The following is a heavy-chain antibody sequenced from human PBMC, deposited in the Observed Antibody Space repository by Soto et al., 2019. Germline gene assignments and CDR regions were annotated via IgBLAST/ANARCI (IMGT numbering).Heavy chain of an antibody. J-gene: IGHJ4*02. CDR3: ATPIVALY. V-gene: IGHV1-3*01. CDR2: INAGNGNT. Sequence: SVKVSCKASGYTFTSYAIHWVRQAPGQRLEWMGWINAGNGNTKYSQKFQGRVIITRDTSAGTAYMELRSLRSEDTAVYYCATPIVALYWGQGTLVTVSA. D-gene: IGHD5-12*01. CDR1: GYTFTSYA.